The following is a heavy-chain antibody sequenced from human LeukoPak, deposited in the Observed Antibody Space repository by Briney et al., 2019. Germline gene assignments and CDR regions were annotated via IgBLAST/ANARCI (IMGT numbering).Heavy chain of an antibody. CDR3: ATTMLRGRTFDY. J-gene: IGHJ4*02. CDR1: GGSISNYY. Sequence: SETLSLTCTVSGGSISNYYWSWIRQPPGKGLEWIGYIYYSGSTNYNPSLKSRVTMSVDTPKNQFSLRLSSVTAADTAMYYCATTMLRGRTFDYWGQGTLVTVSS. V-gene: IGHV4-59*12. D-gene: IGHD3-10*01. CDR2: IYYSGST.